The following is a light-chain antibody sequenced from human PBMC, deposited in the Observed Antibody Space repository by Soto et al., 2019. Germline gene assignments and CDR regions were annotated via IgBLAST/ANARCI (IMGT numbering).Light chain of an antibody. J-gene: IGKJ1*01. CDR1: QSVSSSY. CDR2: GAS. V-gene: IGKV3-20*01. CDR3: QQYGSSRT. Sequence: EIVLTQSPGTLSLSQGERATLSCRASQSVSSSYLAWYQQKPGQAPRLLIYGASSRATGIPDRFSCSGSGTDFTLTISRLEPEDFAVYYCQQYGSSRTFGQGTKVEIK.